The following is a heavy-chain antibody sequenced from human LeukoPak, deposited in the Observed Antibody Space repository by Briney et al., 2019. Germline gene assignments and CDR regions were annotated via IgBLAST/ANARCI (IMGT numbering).Heavy chain of an antibody. V-gene: IGHV3-23*01. J-gene: IGHJ4*02. Sequence: PGGSLRLSCAASGFTFSIYDMSWVRQAPGKGLEWVSVITGSSTTIVYADSVKGQFTISRDNSKNTLYLQMNSLRAEDTAVYYCAKPYSYGSGSYDYWGQGTLVTASS. CDR2: ITGSSTTI. CDR3: AKPYSYGSGSYDY. CDR1: GFTFSIYD. D-gene: IGHD3-10*01.